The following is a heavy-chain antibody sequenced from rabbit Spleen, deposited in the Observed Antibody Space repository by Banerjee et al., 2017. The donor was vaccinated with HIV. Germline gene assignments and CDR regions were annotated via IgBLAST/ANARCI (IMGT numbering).Heavy chain of an antibody. Sequence: QQLVESGGGLVKPGASLTLTCKASGVSFSSGFDMCWVRQAPGKGLEWIACIDTGNSGFTYFASWAKGRFTISKTSSTTVTLQMTSLTAADTATYFCARDTSSSFSSYGMDLWGPGTLVTVS. D-gene: IGHD1-1*01. CDR2: IDTGNSGFT. CDR1: GVSFSSGFD. CDR3: ARDTSSSFSSYGMDL. J-gene: IGHJ6*01. V-gene: IGHV1S40*01.